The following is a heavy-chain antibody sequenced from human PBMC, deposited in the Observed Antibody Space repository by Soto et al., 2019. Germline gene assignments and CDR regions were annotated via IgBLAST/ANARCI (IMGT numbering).Heavy chain of an antibody. CDR3: ANSLRDFWSGYGHFDI. CDR1: GFTFSSYA. J-gene: IGHJ3*02. CDR2: ISGSGGST. D-gene: IGHD3-3*01. Sequence: EVQLLESGGGLVQPGGSLRLSCAASGFTFSSYAMSWVRQAPGKGLEWVSAISGSGGSTYYADSVKGRFTISRDNSKNTLYLQMNSLRAEDTAVYYCANSLRDFWSGYGHFDIWGQGTMVTVSS. V-gene: IGHV3-23*01.